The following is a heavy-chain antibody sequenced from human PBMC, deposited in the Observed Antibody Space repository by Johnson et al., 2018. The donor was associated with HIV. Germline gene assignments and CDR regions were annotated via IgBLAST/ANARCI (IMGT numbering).Heavy chain of an antibody. J-gene: IGHJ3*02. CDR3: AKDGAFDI. CDR2: ISYDGSDK. Sequence: VQLVESGGGVVQPGRSLRLSCAASGFTFSSFAIHWVRQAPGKGLEWVAVISYDGSDKYYADSVKGRFTISRDNSKNTLYLEMNSLRAEDTAVYYCAKDGAFDIWGQGTLVTVSS. CDR1: GFTFSSFA. V-gene: IGHV3-30-3*01.